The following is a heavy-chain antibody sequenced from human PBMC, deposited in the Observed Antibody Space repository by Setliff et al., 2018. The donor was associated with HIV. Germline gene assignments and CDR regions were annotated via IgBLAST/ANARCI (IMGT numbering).Heavy chain of an antibody. CDR2: IIPLVTIA. J-gene: IGHJ6*03. V-gene: IGHV1-69*10. D-gene: IGHD3-10*01. CDR3: ARGRYGSGTYWGLYYYYYMDV. Sequence: SVKVSCKASGDTFSTYAITWVRQAPGQGLEWMGGIIPLVTIANYAQEFQSRVRFTADKSTSTAYMELNSLRSDDTAVYYCARGRYGSGTYWGLYYYYYMDVWGKGTTVTVSS. CDR1: GDTFSTYA.